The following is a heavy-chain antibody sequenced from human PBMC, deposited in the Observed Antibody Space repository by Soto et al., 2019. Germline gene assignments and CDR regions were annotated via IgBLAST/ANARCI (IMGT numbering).Heavy chain of an antibody. CDR3: AKDWPRTYYDFWSGFGMDV. V-gene: IGHV3-23*01. J-gene: IGHJ6*02. Sequence: GGFLSLSCAAYGFTFRSYAMSWVRQAPGKGLEWVSAISGSGGSTYYADSEKGRFTISRDNSKNTLYLQMNSLRAEDTAVYYCAKDWPRTYYDFWSGFGMDVWGQGTTVTVSS. D-gene: IGHD3-3*01. CDR1: GFTFRSYA. CDR2: ISGSGGST.